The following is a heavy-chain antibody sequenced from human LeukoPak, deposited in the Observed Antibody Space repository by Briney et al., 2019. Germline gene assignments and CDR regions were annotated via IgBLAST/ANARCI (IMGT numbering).Heavy chain of an antibody. J-gene: IGHJ4*02. D-gene: IGHD4-23*01. Sequence: GGSLRLSCAASGLTVSSTYMSWVRQAPGKGLQWVSVIYSGSSTYYADSVKGRFTISRDDSKNTLYLQMNSLRGEDTAVYYCVRPPYGGVDYWGQGTLVTVSS. CDR2: IYSGSST. CDR3: VRPPYGGVDY. V-gene: IGHV3-66*04. CDR1: GLTVSSTY.